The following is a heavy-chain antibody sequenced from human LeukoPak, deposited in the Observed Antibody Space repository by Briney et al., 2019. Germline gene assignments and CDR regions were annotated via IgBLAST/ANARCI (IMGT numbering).Heavy chain of an antibody. CDR3: ARGGVYATRKYYYYGMDV. CDR1: GGSFSGYY. CDR2: INHSGST. V-gene: IGHV4-34*01. J-gene: IGHJ6*02. D-gene: IGHD2-8*01. Sequence: SETLSLTCAVYGGSFSGYYWGWIRQPPGKGLEWIGEINHSGSTNYNPSLKSRVTISVDTSKNQFSLKLSSVTAADTAVYYCARGGVYATRKYYYYGMDVWGQGTTVTVSS.